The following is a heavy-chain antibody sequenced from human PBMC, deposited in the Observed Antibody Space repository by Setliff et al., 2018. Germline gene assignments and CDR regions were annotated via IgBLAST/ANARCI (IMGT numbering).Heavy chain of an antibody. D-gene: IGHD2-8*02. Sequence: PSETLSLTCAVYGGPFSAYYWSWIRQPPGEGLEWIGEINHSGRTKYNPSLRSRVTISVDTSKNQFSLKLTSVTAADTAVYYCVRALLWSGEGRFDPWGQGTLVTVSS. V-gene: IGHV4-34*01. CDR2: INHSGRT. CDR1: GGPFSAYY. CDR3: VRALLWSGEGRFDP. J-gene: IGHJ5*02.